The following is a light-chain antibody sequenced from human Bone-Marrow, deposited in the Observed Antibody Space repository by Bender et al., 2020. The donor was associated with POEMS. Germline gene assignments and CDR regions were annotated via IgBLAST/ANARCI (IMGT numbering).Light chain of an antibody. CDR3: QSYDNSLGGWV. J-gene: IGLJ3*02. CDR1: NSDIGTYKF. Sequence: QSALTQRASVSGSPGQSITISCTGTNSDIGTYKFVSWYQQHPGKAPKLIIYDVTKRPSGVPDRFSGSKSGTSASLAITGLQAEDEGDYYCQSYDNSLGGWVFGGGTKLTVL. V-gene: IGLV2-14*02. CDR2: DVT.